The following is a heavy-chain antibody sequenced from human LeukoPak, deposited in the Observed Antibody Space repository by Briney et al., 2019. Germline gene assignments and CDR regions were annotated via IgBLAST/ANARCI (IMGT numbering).Heavy chain of an antibody. CDR2: ISSSGNT. Sequence: GGSLRLSCAASGFTFGRSAMTWVRQTPGKGLDWVSSISSSGNTYYADSVKGRFTISRDNSKNMLYLQMNSLRAEDTAVYYCVKGRISEDGLDFWGQGTLVTVSS. CDR1: GFTFGRSA. J-gene: IGHJ4*02. CDR3: VKGRISEDGLDF. V-gene: IGHV3-23*01. D-gene: IGHD6-13*01.